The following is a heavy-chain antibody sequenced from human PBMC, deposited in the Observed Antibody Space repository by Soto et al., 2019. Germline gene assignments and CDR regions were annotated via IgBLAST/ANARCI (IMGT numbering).Heavy chain of an antibody. CDR2: IYWDDDK. V-gene: IGHV2-5*02. J-gene: IGHJ6*03. Sequence: SGPTLVNPTQTLTLTCTFSGFSLSTSGVGVGWIRQPPGKALEWLALIYWDDDKRYSPSLKNRLTITKDTPKNQVVLTMTNMEPVHTATYYCARSIAARLTHDNYDMDVWGKGTTVTASS. CDR3: ARSIAARLTHDNYDMDV. D-gene: IGHD6-6*01. CDR1: GFSLSTSGVG.